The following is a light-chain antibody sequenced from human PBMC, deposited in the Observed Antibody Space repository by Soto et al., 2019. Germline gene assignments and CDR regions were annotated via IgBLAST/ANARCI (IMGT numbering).Light chain of an antibody. Sequence: DIQMTQSPSSLSASVGDRVTITCRASQSISSYLNWYQQKPGKAPKLLICAASSLQSGVPSRFSGSGSGTDFTLTISSLQPEDFATYSCQQSYSTPSLTFGGGTKVEIK. CDR1: QSISSY. V-gene: IGKV1-39*01. J-gene: IGKJ4*01. CDR3: QQSYSTPSLT. CDR2: AAS.